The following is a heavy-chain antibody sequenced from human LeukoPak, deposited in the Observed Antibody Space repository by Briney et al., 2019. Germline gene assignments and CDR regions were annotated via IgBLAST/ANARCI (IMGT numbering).Heavy chain of an antibody. CDR3: ARDSYSGYDPYYYYYYGMDV. Sequence: PGGSLRLSCAASGFTFSSYSMNWVRQAPGKGLEWVSSISSSSSYIYYADSVKGRFTISRDNAKNSLYLQMNSLRAEDTAVYYCARDSYSGYDPYYYYYYGMDVWGQGTTVTVSS. CDR1: GFTFSSYS. CDR2: ISSSSSYI. V-gene: IGHV3-21*01. D-gene: IGHD5-12*01. J-gene: IGHJ6*02.